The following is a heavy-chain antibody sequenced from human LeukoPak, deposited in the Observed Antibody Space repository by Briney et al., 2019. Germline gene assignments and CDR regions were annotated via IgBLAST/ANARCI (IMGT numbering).Heavy chain of an antibody. J-gene: IGHJ4*02. V-gene: IGHV3-30-3*01. Sequence: PGGSLRLSCAASGFTFSSYAIHWVRQAPGKGLEWVAIISYGGSNKYYADSVKGRFTISRDNSKNTLYLQMNSLRAEDTAVYYCATSYDSSGYPLDYWGQGTLVTVSS. D-gene: IGHD3-22*01. CDR3: ATSYDSSGYPLDY. CDR2: ISYGGSNK. CDR1: GFTFSSYA.